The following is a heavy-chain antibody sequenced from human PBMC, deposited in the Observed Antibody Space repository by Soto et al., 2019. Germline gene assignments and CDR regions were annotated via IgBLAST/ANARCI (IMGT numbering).Heavy chain of an antibody. J-gene: IGHJ2*01. CDR1: GFTFSNAW. Sequence: EVQLVESGGGLVKPGGSLRLSCAASGFTFSNAWMNWVRQAPGKGLEWVGRIKSKTDGGTTDYAAPVKGRFTISRDDSKNTLYLQMNSLKTEDTAVYYCTPFHGISQGGFDLWGRGTLVTVSS. CDR3: TPFHGISQGGFDL. V-gene: IGHV3-15*07. D-gene: IGHD1-26*01. CDR2: IKSKTDGGTT.